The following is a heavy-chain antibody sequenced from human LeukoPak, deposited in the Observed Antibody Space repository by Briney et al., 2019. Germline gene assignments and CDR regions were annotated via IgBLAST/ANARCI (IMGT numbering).Heavy chain of an antibody. V-gene: IGHV3-13*05. CDR3: TREYEGSFDF. Sequence: GGSLRLSCAASGFTFRSYDMHWVRQVAGKGLEWVSSIGTAGDPFYPASVKGRFTISRENAKNSLYLQMNSLKVGDTAVYYCTREYEGSFDFWGQGTLATVSS. CDR1: GFTFRSYD. D-gene: IGHD3-3*01. J-gene: IGHJ4*02. CDR2: IGTAGDP.